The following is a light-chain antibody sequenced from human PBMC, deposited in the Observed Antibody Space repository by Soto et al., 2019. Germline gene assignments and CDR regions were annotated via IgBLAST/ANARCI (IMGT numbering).Light chain of an antibody. CDR1: QSVSSSY. Sequence: EIVLTQSPGTLSLSPGERATLSCRASQSVSSSYLAWYQQKPGQAPRLLIYGASSRATGIPDRFSGSGPGTDFTLTISRLEPEDFAVYYCQQYNKWPLTFGPGTKVDIK. CDR3: QQYNKWPLT. V-gene: IGKV3-20*01. CDR2: GAS. J-gene: IGKJ3*01.